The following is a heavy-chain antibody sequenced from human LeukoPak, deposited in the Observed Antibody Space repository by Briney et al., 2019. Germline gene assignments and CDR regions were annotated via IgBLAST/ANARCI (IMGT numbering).Heavy chain of an antibody. CDR1: GFTFSSYA. CDR2: IYSGGST. CDR3: ARDRDCDY. D-gene: IGHD2-21*01. V-gene: IGHV3-53*01. Sequence: GRSLRLSCAASGFTFSSYAMHWVRQAPGKGLEWVSVIYSGGSTYYADSVKGRFTISRDNSKNTLYLQMNSLRAEDTAVYYCARDRDCDYWGQGTLVTVSS. J-gene: IGHJ4*02.